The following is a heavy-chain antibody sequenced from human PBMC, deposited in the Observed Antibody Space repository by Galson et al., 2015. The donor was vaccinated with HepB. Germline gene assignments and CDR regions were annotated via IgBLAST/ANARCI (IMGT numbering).Heavy chain of an antibody. J-gene: IGHJ4*02. Sequence: SLRLSCAASGFTFSSYGMHWVRQAPGKGLEWVAFIRYDGSNKYYADSVKGRFTISRDNAKNSLYLQMNSLRAEDTAVYYCARVRGDYADRAGVLDYWGQGTLVTVSS. D-gene: IGHD4-17*01. CDR3: ARVRGDYADRAGVLDY. CDR2: IRYDGSNK. CDR1: GFTFSSYG. V-gene: IGHV3-30*02.